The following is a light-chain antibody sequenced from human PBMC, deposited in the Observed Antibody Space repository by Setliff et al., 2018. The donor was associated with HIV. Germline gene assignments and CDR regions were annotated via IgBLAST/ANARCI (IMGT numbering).Light chain of an antibody. CDR2: DNN. CDR3: QSYDISLSGKI. J-gene: IGLJ2*01. Sequence: QSVLAQPPSVSGAPGQRVTISCTGSSSNTGAGYDVHWYQQLPGTAPKLLIYDNNLRPSGVPDRFSGSKSGTSASLAITGLQAEDEADYYCQSYDISLSGKIVGGGTQLTV. V-gene: IGLV1-40*01. CDR1: SSNTGAGYD.